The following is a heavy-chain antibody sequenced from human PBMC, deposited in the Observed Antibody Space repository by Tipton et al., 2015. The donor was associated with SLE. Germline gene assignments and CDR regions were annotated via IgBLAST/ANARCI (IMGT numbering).Heavy chain of an antibody. CDR1: GGSISSGSYY. V-gene: IGHV4-61*09. J-gene: IGHJ6*02. CDR3: ARVTYGMDV. Sequence: TLSLTCTVSGGSISSGSYYWSWIRQPAGKGLEWIGHIYTSGSTNYNPSLKSRVTISVDTSKNQFSLKLSSVTAADTAVYYCARVTYGMDVWGQGTTVTVSS. CDR2: IYTSGST.